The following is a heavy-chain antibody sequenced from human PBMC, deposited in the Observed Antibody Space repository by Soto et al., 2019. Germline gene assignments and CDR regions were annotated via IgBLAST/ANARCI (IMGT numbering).Heavy chain of an antibody. CDR1: GFTFSDYY. CDR3: ARVYYYGSGTPGY. D-gene: IGHD3-10*01. V-gene: IGHV3-11*01. CDR2: ISSSGSTI. Sequence: GGSLRLSCAASGFTFSDYYMSWTRQAPGKGLECVSYISSSGSTIYYADSVKGRFTISRDNAKNSLYLQMNSLRAEDTAVYYCARVYYYGSGTPGYWGQGTLFTVSS. J-gene: IGHJ4*02.